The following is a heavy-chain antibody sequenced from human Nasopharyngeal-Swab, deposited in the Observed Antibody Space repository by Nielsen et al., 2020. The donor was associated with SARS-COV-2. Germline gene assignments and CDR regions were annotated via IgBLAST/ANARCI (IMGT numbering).Heavy chain of an antibody. CDR1: GYTFTHYY. V-gene: IGHV1-46*01. J-gene: IGHJ4*01. CDR3: ARGYYTSGTFYNDAFDI. D-gene: IGHD3-10*01. CDR2: INPSGGRT. Sequence: ASVKASCKASGYTFTHYYIHWVRQAPGQGLEWMGFINPSGGRTDYAQKFQGRLTMTRDTSTNKVYVDLSSLRSEDTAIYYCARGYYTSGTFYNDAFDIWGPGTGVTVSS.